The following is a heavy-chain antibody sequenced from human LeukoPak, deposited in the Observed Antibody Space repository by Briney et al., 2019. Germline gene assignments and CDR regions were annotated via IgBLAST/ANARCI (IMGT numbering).Heavy chain of an antibody. CDR1: GYTFNNYE. J-gene: IGHJ4*02. Sequence: ASVKVSCKASGYTFNNYEITWVRQAPGQGLEWMGWISIYNGKTEYAQKFQGRVTMTTDTSTSTAYMELRRLRSDDTAVYYCARVWYSSSPVGKYYFDYWGQGTLVTVSS. CDR2: ISIYNGKT. CDR3: ARVWYSSSPVGKYYFDY. D-gene: IGHD6-19*01. V-gene: IGHV1-18*01.